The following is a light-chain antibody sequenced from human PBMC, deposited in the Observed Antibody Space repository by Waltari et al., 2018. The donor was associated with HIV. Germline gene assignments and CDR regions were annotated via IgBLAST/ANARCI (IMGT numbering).Light chain of an antibody. Sequence: EVVLTQSPATLSLSPGEPATLSCRASQRVDSTFLSWYQQKPGQAPRLLIYGASTRVSGISPRFSGSGSGTDFTLTISSLYPEDFAVYYCQQDYNSPGTFGQGTRVEIK. J-gene: IGKJ1*01. CDR2: GAS. CDR1: QRVDSTF. CDR3: QQDYNSPGT. V-gene: IGKV3D-7*01.